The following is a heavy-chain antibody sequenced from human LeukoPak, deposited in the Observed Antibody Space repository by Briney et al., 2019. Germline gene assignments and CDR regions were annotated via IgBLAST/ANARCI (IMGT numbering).Heavy chain of an antibody. CDR1: GDSLSGYY. Sequence: SETLSLTCTVSGDSLSGYYWSWIRQPPGKVPEWIGNIYYSGTTNYNPSLKSRVTISVDTSKNQFSLKLTSVTAADTAVYYCARDGGIPYYFDFWGQGTLVTVSS. D-gene: IGHD3-16*01. CDR2: IYYSGTT. CDR3: ARDGGIPYYFDF. J-gene: IGHJ4*02. V-gene: IGHV4-59*01.